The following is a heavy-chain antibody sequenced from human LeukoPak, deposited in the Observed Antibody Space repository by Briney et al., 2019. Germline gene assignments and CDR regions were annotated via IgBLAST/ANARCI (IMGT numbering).Heavy chain of an antibody. J-gene: IGHJ6*02. CDR1: GYTFTSYA. CDR2: INPSGGST. D-gene: IGHD6-6*01. CDR3: ARAKAYSSSSFYYGMDV. Sequence: GASVKVSCKASGYTFTSYAMHWVRQAPGQGLEWMGIINPSGGSTSYAQKFQGRVTMTRDTSTSTVYMELSSLRSEDTAVYYCARAKAYSSSSFYYGMDVWGQGTTVTVSS. V-gene: IGHV1-46*01.